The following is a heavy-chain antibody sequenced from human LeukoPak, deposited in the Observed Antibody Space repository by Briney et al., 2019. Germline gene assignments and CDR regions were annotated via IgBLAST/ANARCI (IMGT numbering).Heavy chain of an antibody. D-gene: IGHD2-15*01. CDR3: ARGRGTSGSNRDFYYYYYTDV. CDR2: MNGGNGNT. V-gene: IGHV1-3*01. J-gene: IGHJ6*03. CDR1: GYTFTGYY. Sequence: GASVKVSCKASGYTFTGYYMHWVRQAPGQRPEWMGCMNGGNGNTKYSQKFQGRITLIRDTSAATAYMELSSLRHDDLAVYYCARGRGTSGSNRDFYYYYYTDVWGKGTTVTVSS.